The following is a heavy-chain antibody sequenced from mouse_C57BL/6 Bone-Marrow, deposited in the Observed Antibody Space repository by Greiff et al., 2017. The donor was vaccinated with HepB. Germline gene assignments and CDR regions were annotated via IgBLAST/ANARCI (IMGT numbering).Heavy chain of an antibody. Sequence: VQLQESVAELVRPGASVKLSCTASGFNLQNTYMHWVKQRPEQGLAWIGRIDPANGNTKYAPKFQGKATIAADTSSNTAYLQLSSLTSEDTAIYYCARRVITTVVANYAMDYWGQGTSVTVSS. CDR2: IDPANGNT. V-gene: IGHV14-3*01. D-gene: IGHD1-1*01. J-gene: IGHJ4*01. CDR1: GFNLQNTY. CDR3: ARRVITTVVANYAMDY.